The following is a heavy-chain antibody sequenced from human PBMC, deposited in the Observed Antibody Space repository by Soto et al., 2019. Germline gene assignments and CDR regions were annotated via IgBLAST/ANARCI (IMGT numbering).Heavy chain of an antibody. CDR1: GHTFTSYG. CDR2: ISAYNGNT. CDR3: ARDSSFYCSGGSCYPGY. J-gene: IGHJ4*02. V-gene: IGHV1-18*01. Sequence: EASVKVSCKASGHTFTSYGISWVRQAPGQGLEWMGWISAYNGNTNYAQKLQGRVTMTTDTSTSTAYMELRSLRSDDTAVYYCARDSSFYCSGGSCYPGYWGQGTLVTVSS. D-gene: IGHD2-15*01.